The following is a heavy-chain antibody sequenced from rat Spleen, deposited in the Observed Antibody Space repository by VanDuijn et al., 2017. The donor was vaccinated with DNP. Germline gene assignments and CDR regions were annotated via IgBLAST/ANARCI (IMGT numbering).Heavy chain of an antibody. J-gene: IGHJ2*01. D-gene: IGHD4-3*01. Sequence: EVKLVESGGGLVQPGRSMKLSCAASGFNFNEYWMGWVRQAPGKGLEWIAEINKDSSVIKYIPSLKDKITISRDNAQNTLYLQVNKLGSEDTAIYYCVREELGVDYWGQGVMVTVSS. V-gene: IGHV4-2*01. CDR2: INKDSSVI. CDR3: VREELGVDY. CDR1: GFNFNEYW.